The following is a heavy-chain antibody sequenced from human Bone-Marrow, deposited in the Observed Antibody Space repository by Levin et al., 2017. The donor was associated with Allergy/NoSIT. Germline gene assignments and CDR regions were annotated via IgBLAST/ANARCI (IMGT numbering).Heavy chain of an antibody. CDR1: GFTFDDYG. CDR3: ARWGVGESSSYYGLDV. J-gene: IGHJ6*02. CDR2: IDWNGDST. D-gene: IGHD3-10*01. V-gene: IGHV3-20*04. Sequence: SGGSLRLSCAASGFTFDDYGMTWVRQVAGKGLEWVSDIDWNGDSTDYADSVRGRFIISRDNAKNSVYLQMNSLRVEDTALYYCARWGVGESSSYYGLDVWGQGTTVTVSS.